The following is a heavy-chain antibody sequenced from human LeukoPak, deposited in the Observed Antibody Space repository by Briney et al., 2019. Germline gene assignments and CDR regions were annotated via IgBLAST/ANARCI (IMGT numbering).Heavy chain of an antibody. J-gene: IGHJ6*02. CDR1: GGAISIYY. Sequence: SETLSLTCTVSGGAISIYYWSWIRQPAGHGLEWIGYIYYSVSTNYNPSLKSRVTISVDTSKNQLSLKLSSVTAADTAVYYCARVDGYYYYGMDLWGQGTTVTVSS. D-gene: IGHD3/OR15-3a*01. CDR3: ARVDGYYYYGMDL. V-gene: IGHV4-59*01. CDR2: IYYSVST.